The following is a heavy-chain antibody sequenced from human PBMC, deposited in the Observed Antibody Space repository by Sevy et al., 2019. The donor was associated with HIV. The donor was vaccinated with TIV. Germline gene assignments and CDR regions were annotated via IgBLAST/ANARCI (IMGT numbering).Heavy chain of an antibody. V-gene: IGHV3-7*03. CDR3: ARSWDYWGQMGY. D-gene: IGHD7-27*01. J-gene: IGHJ4*02. CDR2: IKQDGSEK. CDR1: GFTFNNYW. Sequence: GGSLRLSCAASGFTFNNYWMTWVRQAPGKGLEWVANIKQDGSEKYYMESVKGRFNISRDNTKNSLYLQLNGLRAEDTAVYYCARSWDYWGQMGYWGQGTLITVSS.